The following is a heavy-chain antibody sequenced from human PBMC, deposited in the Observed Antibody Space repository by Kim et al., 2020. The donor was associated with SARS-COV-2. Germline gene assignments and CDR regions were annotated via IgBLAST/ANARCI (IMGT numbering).Heavy chain of an antibody. D-gene: IGHD1-26*01. J-gene: IGHJ4*02. CDR3: ASSVTGYIFGVGAKDY. V-gene: IGHV3-30*01. Sequence: SVKGRFTISRDNSKNTLYLQMNSLRAEDTAVYYCASSVTGYIFGVGAKDYWGQGTLVTVSS.